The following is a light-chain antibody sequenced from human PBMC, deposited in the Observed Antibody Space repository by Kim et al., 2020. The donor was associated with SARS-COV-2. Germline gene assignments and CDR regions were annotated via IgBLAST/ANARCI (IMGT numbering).Light chain of an antibody. CDR3: SSYTGSSALWV. J-gene: IGLJ3*02. CDR1: SSDVGAYNY. V-gene: IGLV2-14*03. CDR2: DVS. Sequence: QSALTQPASVSGSPGQSITISCTGTSSDVGAYNYVSWYQQHPGKVPKLMIYDVSNRPSGVSDRFSGSKSGNTASLTISGLQAEDEADYYCSSYTGSSALWVFGGGTRLTVL.